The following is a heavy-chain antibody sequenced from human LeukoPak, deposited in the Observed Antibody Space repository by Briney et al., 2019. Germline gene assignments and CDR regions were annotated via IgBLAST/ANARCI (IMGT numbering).Heavy chain of an antibody. Sequence: SSETLSLTCAVYGGSFSGYYWSWIRQPPGKGLEWIGEINHSGSPNYNPSLKSRVTISVDTSKNQFSLKLSSVTAADTAVYYCASGRVTPYYWGQGTLVTVSS. CDR1: GGSFSGYY. CDR2: INHSGSP. D-gene: IGHD5-18*01. V-gene: IGHV4-34*01. CDR3: ASGRVTPYY. J-gene: IGHJ4*02.